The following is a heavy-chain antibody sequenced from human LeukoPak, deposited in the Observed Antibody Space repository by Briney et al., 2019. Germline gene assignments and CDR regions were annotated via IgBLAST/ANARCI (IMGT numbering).Heavy chain of an antibody. CDR2: IYTSGST. Sequence: SETLSLTCTVSGGSISSYYWSWIRQPAGKGLEWIGRIYTSGSTNYNPSLKSRVTMSVDTSKNQFSLKLSSVTAADTAVYYCARYGDPTLAYWYFDLWGRGTLVTVSS. CDR1: GGSISSYY. J-gene: IGHJ2*01. CDR3: ARYGDPTLAYWYFDL. V-gene: IGHV4-4*07. D-gene: IGHD2-15*01.